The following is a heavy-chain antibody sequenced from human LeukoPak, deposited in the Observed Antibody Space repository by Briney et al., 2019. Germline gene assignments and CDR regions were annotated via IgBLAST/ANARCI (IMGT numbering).Heavy chain of an antibody. CDR1: GGSLSSGTYY. V-gene: IGHV4-30-2*01. Sequence: PSQTLSLTCTVSGGSLSSGTYYWSWIRQPPGKGLEWIGYIYHSGSTYYNPSLKSRVTISVDRSKNQFSLKLSSVTAADTAVYYCASLYDSSGYKTFDYWGQGTLVTVSS. CDR3: ASLYDSSGYKTFDY. J-gene: IGHJ4*02. D-gene: IGHD3-22*01. CDR2: IYHSGST.